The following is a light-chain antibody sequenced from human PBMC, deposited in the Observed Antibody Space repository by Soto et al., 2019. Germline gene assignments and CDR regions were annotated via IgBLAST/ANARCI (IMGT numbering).Light chain of an antibody. J-gene: IGKJ1*01. V-gene: IGKV3D-20*01. CDR3: QQSGSSPRT. CDR2: DAS. Sequence: EIVLTQSPATLSLSPGGRVILSCGASQSVRGNYLAWYQQKPGLAPRLLIFDASTRATGIPDRFSGSGSGTDFTLTINRLEPEDSGVYYCQQSGSSPRTFGQGTKVDIK. CDR1: QSVRGNY.